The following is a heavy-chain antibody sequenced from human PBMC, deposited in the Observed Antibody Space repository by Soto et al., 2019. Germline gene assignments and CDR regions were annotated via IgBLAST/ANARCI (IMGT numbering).Heavy chain of an antibody. J-gene: IGHJ6*02. V-gene: IGHV3-23*01. CDR3: AALLRKGYYYYGMDV. CDR2: ISGSGGST. Sequence: PGGSLRLSCAASGFTFSSYAMSWVRQAPGKGLEWVSAISGSGGSTYYADSVKGRFTISRDNSKNTLYLQMNSLRAEDTAVYYCAALLRKGYYYYGMDVWGQGTTVTVSS. D-gene: IGHD3-3*01. CDR1: GFTFSSYA.